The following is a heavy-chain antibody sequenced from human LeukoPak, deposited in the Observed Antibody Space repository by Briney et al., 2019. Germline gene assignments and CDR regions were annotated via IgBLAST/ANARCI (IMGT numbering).Heavy chain of an antibody. CDR3: ANGGRDTSSTISCGMDV. Sequence: GGSLRLSCAASGFTVSSNYMSWVRQAPGEGLEWVSVIYSGGSTYYADSVKGRFTISRDNSKNTLYLQMNSLRAEDTAVYFCANGGRDTSSTISCGMDVWGLGTTVTVSS. CDR1: GFTVSSNY. V-gene: IGHV3-53*01. J-gene: IGHJ6*02. D-gene: IGHD6-13*01. CDR2: IYSGGST.